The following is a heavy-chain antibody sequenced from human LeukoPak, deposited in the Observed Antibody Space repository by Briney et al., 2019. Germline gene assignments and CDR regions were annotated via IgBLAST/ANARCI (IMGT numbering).Heavy chain of an antibody. D-gene: IGHD3-3*01. J-gene: IGHJ4*02. CDR2: IRSKANSYAT. CDR3: TCHFWSGYYIDY. V-gene: IGHV3-73*01. Sequence: PGGSLRLSCAASGFTFSGSATHWVRQASGEGLEWVGRIRSKANSYATAYAASVKGRFTISRDDSKNTAYLQMNSLKTEDTAVYYCTCHFWSGYYIDYWGQGTLVTVSS. CDR1: GFTFSGSA.